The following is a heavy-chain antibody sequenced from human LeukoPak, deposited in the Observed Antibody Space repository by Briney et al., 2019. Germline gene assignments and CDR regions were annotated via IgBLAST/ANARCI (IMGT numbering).Heavy chain of an antibody. J-gene: IGHJ5*02. Sequence: ASVKVSCKASGYAFTSYGISWVRQAPGQGLEWMGWISAYNGNTNYAQKLQGRVTMTTDTSTSTAYMELRSLRSDDTAVYYCARHPIYCSSTSCYAPWGQGTLVTVSS. D-gene: IGHD2-2*01. V-gene: IGHV1-18*01. CDR3: ARHPIYCSSTSCYAP. CDR2: ISAYNGNT. CDR1: GYAFTSYG.